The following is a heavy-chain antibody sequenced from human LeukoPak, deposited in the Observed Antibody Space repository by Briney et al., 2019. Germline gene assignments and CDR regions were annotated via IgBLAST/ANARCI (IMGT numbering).Heavy chain of an antibody. CDR2: ISWNSGSI. CDR3: AKDIEAVVTSYGMDV. Sequence: PGRSLRLSCAASGFTFDDYAMHWVRQAPGKGLEWVSGISWNSGSIGYADSVKGRFTISRDNAKNSLYLQMNSLRAEDTALYYCAKDIEAVVTSYGMDVWGQGTTVTVSS. D-gene: IGHD2-21*02. V-gene: IGHV3-9*01. CDR1: GFTFDDYA. J-gene: IGHJ6*02.